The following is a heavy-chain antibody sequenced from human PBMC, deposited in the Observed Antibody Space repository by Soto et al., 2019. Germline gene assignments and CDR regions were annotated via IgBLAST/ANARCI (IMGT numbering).Heavy chain of an antibody. CDR3: ASRRAFSNWDSGADAFDL. J-gene: IGHJ3*01. V-gene: IGHV4-31*03. D-gene: IGHD1-7*01. CDR2: MYYTGRT. CDR1: GVSLSSGAYY. Sequence: SETLSLTCTVAGVSLSSGAYYWSWIRQHPGKGLEGIGYMYYTGRTYYNPSLDSRVIIQGDTSKNHFSLNLTPVTAADTAVYYCASRRAFSNWDSGADAFDLWGQGTMVTVSS.